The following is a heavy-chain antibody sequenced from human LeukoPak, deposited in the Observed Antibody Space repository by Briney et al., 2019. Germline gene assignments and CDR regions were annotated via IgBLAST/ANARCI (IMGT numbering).Heavy chain of an antibody. Sequence: PGGSLRLSCSASGFTFSSYAMHWVRQAPGKGLEYVSAISSSGDSTYYADSVKGRFTISRDNSKNTLYLQMSSLRPEDAAVHYCVKDGMAVAGTAPLDYWGLGILVTVSS. CDR2: ISSSGDST. J-gene: IGHJ4*02. D-gene: IGHD6-19*01. CDR1: GFTFSSYA. V-gene: IGHV3-64D*08. CDR3: VKDGMAVAGTAPLDY.